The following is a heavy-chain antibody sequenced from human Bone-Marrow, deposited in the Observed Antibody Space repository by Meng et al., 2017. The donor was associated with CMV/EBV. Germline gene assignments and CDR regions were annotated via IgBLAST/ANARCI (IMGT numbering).Heavy chain of an antibody. CDR3: ARTGQWELLGGRAFDP. CDR2: INPNSGGT. CDR1: GYTFTGYY. V-gene: IGHV1-2*02. Sequence: ASVKVSCKASGYTFTGYYMHWVRQAPGQGLEWMGWINPNSGGTNYAQKFQGRITMTRDTSISTAYMELRSLRSDDTAGYYCARTGQWELLGGRAFDPWGHGTLVNVAS. D-gene: IGHD1-26*01. J-gene: IGHJ5*02.